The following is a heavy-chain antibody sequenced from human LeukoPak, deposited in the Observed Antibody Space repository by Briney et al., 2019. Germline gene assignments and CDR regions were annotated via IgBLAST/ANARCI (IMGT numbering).Heavy chain of an antibody. CDR1: GYTFTSYY. CDR3: ARDKMRIGSGYPAYYFDY. Sequence: ASVKASCKASGYTFTSYYMHWVRQAPGQGLEWMGIINPSGGSTSYAQKFQGRVTMTRDTSTSTVYMELSSLRSEDTAVYYCARDKMRIGSGYPAYYFDYWGQGTLVTVSS. CDR2: INPSGGST. J-gene: IGHJ4*02. D-gene: IGHD3-22*01. V-gene: IGHV1-46*01.